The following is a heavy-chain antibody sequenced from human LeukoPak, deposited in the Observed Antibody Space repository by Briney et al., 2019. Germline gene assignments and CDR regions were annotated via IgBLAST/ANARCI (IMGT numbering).Heavy chain of an antibody. CDR1: GFDFSSNW. CDR2: IKGDGIST. J-gene: IGHJ4*02. CDR3: AREYSSSSGRSFDY. D-gene: IGHD6-6*01. Sequence: QSGGSLRLSCAASGFDFSSNWMHWVRHAPGQGLVWVSRIKGDGISTNYADSVKGRFTISRDIAKNTLYLQMNSLRAEDTAVYYCAREYSSSSGRSFDYWGQGTLVTVSS. V-gene: IGHV3-74*01.